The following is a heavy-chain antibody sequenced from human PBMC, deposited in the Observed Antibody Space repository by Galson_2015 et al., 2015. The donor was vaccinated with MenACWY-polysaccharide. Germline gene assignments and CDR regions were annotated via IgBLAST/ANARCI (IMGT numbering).Heavy chain of an antibody. Sequence: SLRLSCAASGFTFSNYAMSWVRLAPGKGPEWVTVISLDGRNTYYADPVKGRFTISRDNSKNTLYLQMHDLRAEDTAVYYCVKAHETSGWNRGPGYWGQGTLVTVSS. CDR1: GFTFSNYA. D-gene: IGHD1-1*01. CDR2: ISLDGRNT. J-gene: IGHJ4*02. CDR3: VKAHETSGWNRGPGY. V-gene: IGHV3-23*01.